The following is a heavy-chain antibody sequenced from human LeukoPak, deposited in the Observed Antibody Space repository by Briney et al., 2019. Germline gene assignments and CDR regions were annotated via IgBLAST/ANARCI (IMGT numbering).Heavy chain of an antibody. V-gene: IGHV1-8*01. J-gene: IGHJ4*02. CDR3: ARCKGPTYYDFWSGYYEYFDY. D-gene: IGHD3-3*01. CDR2: MNPNSGNT. CDR1: GYTFTSYD. Sequence: ASVKVSCKASGYTFTSYDINWVRQATGQGLEWMGWMNPNSGNTGYAQKFQGRVTMTRNTSISTAYMELSSLRSEDTAVYYCARCKGPTYYDFWSGYYEYFDYWGQGTLVTVSS.